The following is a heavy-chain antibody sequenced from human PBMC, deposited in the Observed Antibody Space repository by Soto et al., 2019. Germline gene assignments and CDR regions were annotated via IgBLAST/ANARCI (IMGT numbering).Heavy chain of an antibody. CDR1: GGTISSYY. Sequence: SETLSLTCTVSGGTISSYYWSWIRQPPGKGLEWIGYIYYSGSTKYNPSLKSRVTISVDTSKTQFSLKLSSVTAADTAVYYCARDGGRYYAMDVWGQGTTVTVSS. D-gene: IGHD3-16*01. J-gene: IGHJ6*02. V-gene: IGHV4-59*01. CDR2: IYYSGST. CDR3: ARDGGRYYAMDV.